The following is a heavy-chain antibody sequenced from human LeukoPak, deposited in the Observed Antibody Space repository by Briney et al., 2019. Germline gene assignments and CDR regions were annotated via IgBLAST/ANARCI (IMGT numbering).Heavy chain of an antibody. CDR2: IYHSGST. D-gene: IGHD5-18*01. CDR3: ARDSGWSDTAMVQDY. J-gene: IGHJ4*02. V-gene: IGHV4-38-2*02. CDR1: GYSISSGYY. Sequence: SETLSLTCAVYGYSISSGYYWGWIRQPPGKGLEWIGSIYHSGSTYYNPSLKSRVTKSVDTSKNQFSLKLSSVTAADTAVYYCARDSGWSDTAMVQDYWGQGTLVTVSS.